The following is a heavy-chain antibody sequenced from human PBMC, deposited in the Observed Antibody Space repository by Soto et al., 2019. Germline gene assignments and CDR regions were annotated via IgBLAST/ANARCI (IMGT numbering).Heavy chain of an antibody. J-gene: IGHJ3*02. Sequence: ASVKVSCKASGYTFTSYYMHWVRQAPGQGLEWMGIINPSGGSTSYAQKFQGRVTMTRDTSTSTVYMELSSLRSEDTAVYYCARAGRYFDWLLYPHTPETYVGNAFDIWGQGTTVTVSS. CDR3: ARAGRYFDWLLYPHTPETYVGNAFDI. V-gene: IGHV1-46*01. CDR2: INPSGGST. D-gene: IGHD3-9*01. CDR1: GYTFTSYY.